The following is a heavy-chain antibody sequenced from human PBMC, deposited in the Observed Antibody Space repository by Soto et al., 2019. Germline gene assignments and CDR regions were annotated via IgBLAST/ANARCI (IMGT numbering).Heavy chain of an antibody. J-gene: IGHJ4*02. CDR1: GFTFSDYY. Sequence: VHLVESGGGLVKPGGSLRLSCAASGFTFSDYYMTWIRQAPGKGLEWVSYISSGGSSIYYADSVKGRFTISRDNAKNLLYLQMNSLRAEDTAMYYCASLAIGTIIRGAPDFWGQGTLVTVSS. CDR3: ASLAIGTIIRGAPDF. V-gene: IGHV3-11*01. CDR2: ISSGGSSI. D-gene: IGHD3-10*01.